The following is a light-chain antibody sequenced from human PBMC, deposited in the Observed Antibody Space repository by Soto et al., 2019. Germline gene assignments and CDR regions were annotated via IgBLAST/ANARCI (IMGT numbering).Light chain of an antibody. V-gene: IGKV1-5*03. CDR3: QQYLSYPLT. Sequence: GDRVSITCRASQSINSWLAWYRQKPGKAPRLLIYKASTLESGVPSRFSGGGSGTEFTLTISSLQPDDFATYYCQQYLSYPLTFGGGTKVDIK. CDR2: KAS. J-gene: IGKJ4*01. CDR1: QSINSW.